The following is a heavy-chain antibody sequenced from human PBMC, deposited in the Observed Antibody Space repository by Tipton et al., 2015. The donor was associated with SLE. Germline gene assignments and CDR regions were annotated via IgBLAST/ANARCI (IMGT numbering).Heavy chain of an antibody. D-gene: IGHD3-22*01. V-gene: IGHV3-30*04. Sequence: RSLRLSCAASGFTFSSYAMHWVRQAPGKGLEWVAVISYDGSNNYYADSVKGRFTISRDNSKNTPYLQMNSLRAEDTAVYYCEGYYDSSGSYNWFDPWGQGTLVTVSS. CDR1: GFTFSSYA. J-gene: IGHJ5*02. CDR2: ISYDGSNN. CDR3: EGYYDSSGSYNWFDP.